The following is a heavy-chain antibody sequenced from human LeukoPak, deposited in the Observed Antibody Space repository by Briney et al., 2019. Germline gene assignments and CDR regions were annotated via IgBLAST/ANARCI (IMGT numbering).Heavy chain of an antibody. J-gene: IGHJ4*02. CDR3: ARLPTFYYDSSGYHYDY. CDR1: GYTFTSYG. D-gene: IGHD3-22*01. V-gene: IGHV3-23*01. CDR2: TAGSGISK. Sequence: SCKASGYTFTSYGISWVRQAPGRGLEWASSTAGSGISKDYADSVKGRFTISKDKSKNTLYLQMDNLRAEDTGVYFCARLPTFYYDSSGYHYDYWGQGTLVTVSS.